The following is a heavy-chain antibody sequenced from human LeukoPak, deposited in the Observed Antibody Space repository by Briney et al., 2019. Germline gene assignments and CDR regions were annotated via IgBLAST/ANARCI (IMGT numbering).Heavy chain of an antibody. D-gene: IGHD3/OR15-3a*01. Sequence: ASVKVSCKASGYSFTSFGISWVRQAPGQGLEWMGWISAYNGNTRSAQKFQGRVTMTTDTSTSTAYMELRSLRFDDTAVFYCVRDLGVDTSMIFFDFWGQGTLVTVSS. V-gene: IGHV1-18*01. CDR3: VRDLGVDTSMIFFDF. CDR1: GYSFTSFG. J-gene: IGHJ4*02. CDR2: ISAYNGNT.